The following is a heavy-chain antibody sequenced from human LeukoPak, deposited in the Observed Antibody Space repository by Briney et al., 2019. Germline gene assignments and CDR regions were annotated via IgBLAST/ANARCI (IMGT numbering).Heavy chain of an antibody. D-gene: IGHD4-17*01. CDR1: GGTFSSYA. CDR3: ARVLGDYWEVENYYYYGMDV. Sequence: SVKVSCKASGGTFSSYAISWVRQAPGQGLEWMGRIIPILGIANYAQKFQGRVTITADKSTSTAYMELSSLRSEDTAVYYCARVLGDYWEVENYYYYGMDVWGQGTTVTASS. V-gene: IGHV1-69*04. CDR2: IIPILGIA. J-gene: IGHJ6*02.